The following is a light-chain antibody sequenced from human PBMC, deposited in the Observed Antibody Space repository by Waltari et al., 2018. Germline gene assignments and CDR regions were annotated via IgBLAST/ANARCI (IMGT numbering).Light chain of an antibody. Sequence: DCEMTQSPDSLAVSLGERATLNCNSSQSVLLTSNNKNYLAWYQQKPGQPPKLLIYWASTRESGVPDRFSGSGSGTDFSLTISSLQAEDVAVYYCQQFYHSPPTFGGGTKVEIK. J-gene: IGKJ4*01. CDR3: QQFYHSPPT. V-gene: IGKV4-1*01. CDR2: WAS. CDR1: QSVLLTSNNKNY.